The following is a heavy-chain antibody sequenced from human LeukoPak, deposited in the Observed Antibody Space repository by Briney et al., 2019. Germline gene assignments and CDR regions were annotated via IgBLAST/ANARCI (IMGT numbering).Heavy chain of an antibody. CDR2: IYYSGST. CDR1: GGSISSYY. Sequence: KTSETLSLTCTVSGGSISSYYWSWIRQPPGKGLEWIGYIYYSGSTNYNPSLKSRVTISVDTSKNQFSLKLSSVTAADTAVYYCARARYDFWSGYYPTFDYWGQGTLVTVSS. V-gene: IGHV4-59*01. CDR3: ARARYDFWSGYYPTFDY. D-gene: IGHD3-3*01. J-gene: IGHJ4*02.